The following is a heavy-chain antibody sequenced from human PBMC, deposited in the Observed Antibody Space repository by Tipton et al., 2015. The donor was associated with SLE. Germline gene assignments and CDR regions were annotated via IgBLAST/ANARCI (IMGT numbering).Heavy chain of an antibody. J-gene: IGHJ4*02. CDR1: GFTFTSYG. V-gene: IGHV3-33*03. CDR2: IWHDGKTE. CDR3: AKTFGMIDPFDY. D-gene: IGHD3-16*01. Sequence: SLRLSCAASGFTFTSYGMHWVRQPPGKGLEWVAIIWHDGKTEKYADPVKGRFTASRDNSKNTLFLQMHSLRGEDTAIYYCAKTFGMIDPFDYWGQGTLVTVSS.